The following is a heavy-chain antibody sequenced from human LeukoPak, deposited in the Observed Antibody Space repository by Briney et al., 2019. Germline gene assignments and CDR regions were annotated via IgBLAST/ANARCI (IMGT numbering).Heavy chain of an antibody. D-gene: IGHD5-12*01. J-gene: IGHJ4*02. CDR3: AREGPPLYSGYDYPYFDY. Sequence: GASVKVSCKASGYTFTSYGISWVRQAPGQGLEGSGWISAYNGNTNYAQKLQGRVTMTTDTSTSTAYMELRSLRSDDTAVYYCAREGPPLYSGYDYPYFDYWGQGTLVTVSS. CDR2: ISAYNGNT. V-gene: IGHV1-18*01. CDR1: GYTFTSYG.